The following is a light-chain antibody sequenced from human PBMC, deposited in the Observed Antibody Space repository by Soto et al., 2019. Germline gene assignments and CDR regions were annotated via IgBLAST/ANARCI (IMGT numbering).Light chain of an antibody. J-gene: IGKJ1*01. CDR2: GAS. CDR1: QSVSSCY. Sequence: EIVLTQSPGTLSLSPGERATLSCRASQSVSSCYLAWYQQKAGQAPRLLIYGASSRATVIPDRFSGSGSGTDFTITISRLEPEDFAVYYCQQYGRPRTFGQGTKVEIK. V-gene: IGKV3-20*01. CDR3: QQYGRPRT.